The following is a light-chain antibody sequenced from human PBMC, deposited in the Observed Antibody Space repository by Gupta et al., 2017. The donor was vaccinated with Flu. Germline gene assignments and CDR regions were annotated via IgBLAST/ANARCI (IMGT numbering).Light chain of an antibody. CDR1: YSNIGADYD. J-gene: IGLJ2*01. CDR3: QYSDRGLNGNGL. V-gene: IGLV1-40*01. CDR2: GTN. Sequence: QSVMTQPPSVSAAPGQTVSISCTGTYSNIGADYDVRWYFQSPGTAPKFPIYGTNNRRAGVPERFSGSKSGTSASLVITGVQVEDEGDYYCQYSDRGLNGNGLFGGGTKLTVL.